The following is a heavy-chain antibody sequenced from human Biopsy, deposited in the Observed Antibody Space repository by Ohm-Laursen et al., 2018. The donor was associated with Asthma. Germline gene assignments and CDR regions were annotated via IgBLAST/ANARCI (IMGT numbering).Heavy chain of an antibody. D-gene: IGHD3-10*01. Sequence: VKISCKASGGTFSRYAISWVRQAPGQGLEWMGGIIPIFGTSNYAQKFQGRVTFTADESTSSAYMELSSLRSEDTAVYYCAKDVVWFRELGGMDVWGQGTTVTVSS. CDR3: AKDVVWFRELGGMDV. V-gene: IGHV1-69*13. CDR1: GGTFSRYA. J-gene: IGHJ6*02. CDR2: IIPIFGTS.